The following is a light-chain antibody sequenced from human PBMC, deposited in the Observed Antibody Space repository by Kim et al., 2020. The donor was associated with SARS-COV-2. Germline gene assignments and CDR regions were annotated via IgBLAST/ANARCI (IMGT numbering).Light chain of an antibody. CDR1: SGHSNYA. V-gene: IGLV4-69*01. CDR3: QAWGPGIL. CDR2: VNTDGSH. J-gene: IGLJ3*02. Sequence: GASVKLTCTLSSGHSNYAIAWHQQQPQKGPCYLMKVNTDGSHIKGDDIPDRFSGSSSGAERYLTISSLQSEDEGDYYCQAWGPGILFGTGTQLTVL.